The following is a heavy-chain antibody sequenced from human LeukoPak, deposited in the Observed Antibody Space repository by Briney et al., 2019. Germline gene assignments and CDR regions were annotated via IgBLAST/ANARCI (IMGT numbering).Heavy chain of an antibody. V-gene: IGHV1-69*08. CDR3: ARESVPAVAARRGLNY. CDR1: GDTFSTYT. J-gene: IGHJ4*02. Sequence: SVKVSCKASGDTFSTYTVTWVRQAPGQGLEWMGGVIPILGTPNYAQKFQGRVTITADKSTTTVSIDLRSLRSDDTAVYYCARESVPAVAARRGLNYWGQGTLVTASS. D-gene: IGHD6-6*01. CDR2: VIPILGTP.